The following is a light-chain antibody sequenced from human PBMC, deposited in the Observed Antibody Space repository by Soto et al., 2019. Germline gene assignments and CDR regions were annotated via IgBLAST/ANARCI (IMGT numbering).Light chain of an antibody. V-gene: IGKV1-27*01. J-gene: IGKJ1*01. CDR1: QGISNF. CDR3: QQYNSAPLT. CDR2: SAS. Sequence: DIQMTQSPSSLAASVGDRVTITCRTSQGISNFLAWYQQKPGKDPKLLIYSASTLQSGVPSRFRGSGYGTDFTLTISSLQPEDVATYYCQQYNSAPLTFGPGSKVEVK.